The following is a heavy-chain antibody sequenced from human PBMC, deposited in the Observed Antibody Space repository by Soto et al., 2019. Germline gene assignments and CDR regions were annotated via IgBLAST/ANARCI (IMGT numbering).Heavy chain of an antibody. Sequence: EEQLVESGGGSVQPGGSLRLSCAASGFTFSNYNMNWVRQTPGKGLEWVAYISSSTSAIYYADSVKGRFTISRDNARNSLYLQMNSLRAEDTAVYYCARGVKYCSGRVCYVGRWGQGSLVTVSS. CDR2: ISSSTSAI. CDR3: ARGVKYCSGRVCYVGR. V-gene: IGHV3-48*01. D-gene: IGHD2-15*01. J-gene: IGHJ5*02. CDR1: GFTFSNYN.